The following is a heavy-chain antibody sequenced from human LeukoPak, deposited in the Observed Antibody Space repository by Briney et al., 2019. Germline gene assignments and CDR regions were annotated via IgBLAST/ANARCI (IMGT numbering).Heavy chain of an antibody. D-gene: IGHD6-13*01. CDR1: GLTFSSYA. J-gene: IGHJ4*02. Sequence: PGGSLRLSCAASGLTFSSYAMSWVRQAPGKGLEWVSVIYRGGSTYYADSVKGRFTMSRDNSKNTVYLQMDSLRAEDTAVYYCARDRGAAAGNWGQGTLVTVSS. CDR2: IYRGGST. CDR3: ARDRGAAAGN. V-gene: IGHV3-53*01.